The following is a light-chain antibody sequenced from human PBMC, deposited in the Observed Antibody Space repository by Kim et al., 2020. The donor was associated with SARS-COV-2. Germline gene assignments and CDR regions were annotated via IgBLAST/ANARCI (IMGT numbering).Light chain of an antibody. CDR3: SSYTSSSTAFYV. J-gene: IGLJ1*01. CDR2: DVS. V-gene: IGLV2-14*01. CDR1: SSDVGGYNY. Sequence: QSALTQPASVSGSPGQSITISCTGTSSDVGGYNYVSWYQQHPGKAPKLMIYDVSKRPSGVSNRFSGSKSGNTASLTISGLQAEDEADYYCSSYTSSSTAFYVFGTWTKVTVL.